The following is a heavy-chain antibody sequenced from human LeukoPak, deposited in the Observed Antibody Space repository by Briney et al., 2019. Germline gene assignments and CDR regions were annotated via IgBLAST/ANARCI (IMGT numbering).Heavy chain of an antibody. CDR3: ARDGSGSGWYWFDP. CDR2: IYTSGIT. J-gene: IGHJ5*02. D-gene: IGHD6-19*01. V-gene: IGHV4-4*07. CDR1: GGSISSSY. Sequence: PSETLSLTCTVSGGSISSSYWSWIRQPAGKGLEWIGRIYTSGITNYNPSLKSRVTMSVDTSKKQFSLKLTSVTAADTAVYHCARDGSGSGWYWFDPWGQGTLVTVSS.